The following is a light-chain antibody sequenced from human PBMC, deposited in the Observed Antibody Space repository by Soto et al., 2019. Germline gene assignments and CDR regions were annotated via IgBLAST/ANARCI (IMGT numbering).Light chain of an antibody. Sequence: EIVMTQSTDSLAVSLGERATVSCKSSQTILSSSHNKDYLAWYRQTPGQPPKLLISWASTRESGVPNRFSGSGSGTDFTLTISSLQAEDVAVYYCQQYYNTPPTFGRGTQVDIK. CDR2: WAS. J-gene: IGKJ4*01. CDR1: QTILSSSHNKDY. V-gene: IGKV4-1*01. CDR3: QQYYNTPPT.